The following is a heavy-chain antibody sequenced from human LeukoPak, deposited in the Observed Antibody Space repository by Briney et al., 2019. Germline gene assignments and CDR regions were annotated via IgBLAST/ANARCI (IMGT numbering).Heavy chain of an antibody. D-gene: IGHD1-26*01. Sequence: GSLRPSRAASGFTFSTYGMHWVRQAPGKGLGWVAVIWHDGSKTYYADSVKGRFTISRDNSKNTLYLQMNSLRAEDTAVFYCVRGSPNSGSQYGYWGQGTLVTVSS. CDR3: VRGSPNSGSQYGY. CDR2: IWHDGSKT. CDR1: GFTFSTYG. V-gene: IGHV3-33*01. J-gene: IGHJ4*02.